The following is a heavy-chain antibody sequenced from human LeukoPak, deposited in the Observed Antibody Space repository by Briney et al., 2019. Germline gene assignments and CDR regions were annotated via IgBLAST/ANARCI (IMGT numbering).Heavy chain of an antibody. CDR2: IRYDGSDK. V-gene: IGHV3-30*02. CDR1: GFAFSSYN. CDR3: AKDAWEVGATSEIDY. J-gene: IGHJ4*02. Sequence: PGGSLRLSCAASGFAFSSYNMKWVRQAPGKGLEWVAFIRYDGSDKYYADSVKGRFTISRDNSKNKVYLQMNSLRAEDTAVYYCAKDAWEVGATSEIDYWGQGTLVTVSS. D-gene: IGHD1-26*01.